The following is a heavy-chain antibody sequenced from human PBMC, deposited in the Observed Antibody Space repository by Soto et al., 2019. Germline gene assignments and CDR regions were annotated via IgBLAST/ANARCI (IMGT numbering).Heavy chain of an antibody. D-gene: IGHD2-2*01. CDR1: GFTFSSYA. Sequence: GGSLRLSCAASGFTFSSYAMHWVRQAPCKGLEWVAVISYDGSNKYYADSVKGRFTISRDNSKNTLYLQMNSLRAEDTAVYYCSRSNYHHDYFDYRDQGSMFAASS. CDR2: ISYDGSNK. CDR3: SRSNYHHDYFDY. J-gene: IGHJ4*01. V-gene: IGHV3-30-3*01.